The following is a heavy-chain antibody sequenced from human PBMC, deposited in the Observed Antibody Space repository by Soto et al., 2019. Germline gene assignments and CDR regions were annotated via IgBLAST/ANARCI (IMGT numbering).Heavy chain of an antibody. V-gene: IGHV2-5*02. CDR3: AHSRYSRSSFDY. CDR2: IYWDDDK. D-gene: IGHD6-6*01. CDR1: GFSLTINDVG. Sequence: SGPTLVNPTQTLTLTCSFSGFSLTINDVGVGWIRQPPGKALEWLALIYWDDDKRYSPSLKSRLTITKDTSKNQVVLRMTNMDPVDTATYYCAHSRYSRSSFDYWGQGTLVTV. J-gene: IGHJ4*02.